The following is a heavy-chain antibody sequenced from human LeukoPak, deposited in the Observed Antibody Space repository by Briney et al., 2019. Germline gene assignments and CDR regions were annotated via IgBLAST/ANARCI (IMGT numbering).Heavy chain of an antibody. Sequence: GASAKVSCKASGYTFTSYGISWVRQAPGQGLEWMGWTSPYSGNTNYAQSLQGRVTVTSDTSTSTAYMELRSLTSDDTAVYYCARTNYLSGSYHIYWGQGTLVTVSS. D-gene: IGHD3-10*01. CDR3: ARTNYLSGSYHIY. V-gene: IGHV1-18*01. J-gene: IGHJ4*02. CDR2: TSPYSGNT. CDR1: GYTFTSYG.